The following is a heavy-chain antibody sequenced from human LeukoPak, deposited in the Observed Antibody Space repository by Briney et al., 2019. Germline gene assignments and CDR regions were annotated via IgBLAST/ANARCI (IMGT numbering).Heavy chain of an antibody. Sequence: ASVKVSCKASGYTFTSYYMHWVRQDPGQGLEWMGIINPSGGSTNYAQKLQGRVTMTTDTSTSTAYMELRSLRSDDTAMYYCARVGIAAAGTPRDHWGQGTLVTVSS. CDR3: ARVGIAAAGTPRDH. J-gene: IGHJ4*02. CDR1: GYTFTSYY. CDR2: INPSGGST. D-gene: IGHD6-13*01. V-gene: IGHV1-46*01.